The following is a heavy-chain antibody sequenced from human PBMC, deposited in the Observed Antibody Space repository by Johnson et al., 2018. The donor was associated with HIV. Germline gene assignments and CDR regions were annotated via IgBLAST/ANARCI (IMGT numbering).Heavy chain of an antibody. CDR2: IKQDGSEK. CDR3: ARYSGSYLPDAFDI. CDR1: GFTFSSYW. J-gene: IGHJ3*02. Sequence: AQLVESGGGLVQPGGSLRLSCAASGFTFSSYWMSWVRQAPGKGLEWVANIKQDGSEKYYVDSVKGRFTISRDNAKNSLYLQMNSLRAEDTAVYCCARYSGSYLPDAFDIWGQGTMVTVSS. V-gene: IGHV3-7*01. D-gene: IGHD1-26*01.